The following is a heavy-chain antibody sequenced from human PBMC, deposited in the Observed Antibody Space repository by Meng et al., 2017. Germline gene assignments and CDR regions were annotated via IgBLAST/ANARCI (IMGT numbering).Heavy chain of an antibody. CDR2: IYWDDDK. Sequence: ITLKEARPQLVKPTKALTPTCTFSGFSLSTSGVGVGWIRQPPGKALEWLALIYWDDDKRYSPSLKSRLTITKDTSKNQVVLTMTNMDPVDTATYYCAHRRGDSREGWFDPWGQGTLVTVSS. V-gene: IGHV2-5*02. CDR3: AHRRGDSREGWFDP. D-gene: IGHD2-21*02. J-gene: IGHJ5*02. CDR1: GFSLSTSGVG.